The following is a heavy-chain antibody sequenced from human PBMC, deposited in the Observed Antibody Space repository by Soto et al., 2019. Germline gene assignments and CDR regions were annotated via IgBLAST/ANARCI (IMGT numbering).Heavy chain of an antibody. CDR3: ARSAFEWLEAFHY. CDR2: IYWDDVK. Sequence: QITLQESGPMLVKPSQTLTLTCTFSGFSLSSTGVGVGWFRQPPGKPLEWLAIIYWDDVKRYSPSLRSRLTITKDTSNDQVVLSVTNMDPLDTARDYCARSAFEWLEAFHYWGQGALVTVSS. V-gene: IGHV2-5*02. CDR1: GFSLSSTGVG. J-gene: IGHJ4*02. D-gene: IGHD3-9*01.